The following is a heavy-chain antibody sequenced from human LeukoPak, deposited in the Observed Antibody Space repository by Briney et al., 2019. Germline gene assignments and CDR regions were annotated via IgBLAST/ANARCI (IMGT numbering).Heavy chain of an antibody. V-gene: IGHV4-34*01. D-gene: IGHD4-17*01. J-gene: IGHJ5*02. CDR1: GFTFSSYA. CDR2: INHSGST. CDR3: ARGPKRLRKEFDP. Sequence: GSLRLSCAASGFTFSSYAMHWVRQAPGKGLEWIGEINHSGSTNYNPSLKSRVTISVDTSKNQFSLKLSSVTAADTAVYYCARGPKRLRKEFDPWGQGTLVTVSS.